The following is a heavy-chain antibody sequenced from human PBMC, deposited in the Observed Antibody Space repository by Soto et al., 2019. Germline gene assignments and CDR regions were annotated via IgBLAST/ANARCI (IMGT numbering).Heavy chain of an antibody. Sequence: QLQLQESGPGLVEPSETLSLTCTVSGVSISDTSYYWGWIRQPPGKGLEWIGTIYYSGSTYYSPSLKSPVTMSVYTSKNQFSLKLISVTAADTAVYYCARLYAQLDFDYWGQGTLVTVSS. CDR1: GVSISDTSYY. D-gene: IGHD6-13*01. CDR3: ARLYAQLDFDY. CDR2: IYYSGST. J-gene: IGHJ4*02. V-gene: IGHV4-39*01.